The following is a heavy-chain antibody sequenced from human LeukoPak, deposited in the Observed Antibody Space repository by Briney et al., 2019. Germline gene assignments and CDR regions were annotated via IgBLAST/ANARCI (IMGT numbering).Heavy chain of an antibody. CDR3: ASGALGTDAFDI. V-gene: IGHV1-18*01. CDR1: GYTFTSYG. D-gene: IGHD3-16*01. Sequence: EASVKVSCKASGYTFTSYGISWVRQSPGQGLEWMGWISAYNGNTNYAQKLQGRVTMTTDTSTSTAYMELGSLRSDDTAVYYCASGALGTDAFDIWGQGTMVTVSS. J-gene: IGHJ3*02. CDR2: ISAYNGNT.